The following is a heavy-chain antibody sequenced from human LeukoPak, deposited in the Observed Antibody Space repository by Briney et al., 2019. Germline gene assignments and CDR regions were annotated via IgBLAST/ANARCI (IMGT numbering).Heavy chain of an antibody. V-gene: IGHV3-7*01. CDR3: AGIGYSSSSIDY. CDR2: IKEDGSVK. J-gene: IGHJ4*02. Sequence: GGSLRLSCAASGFTFSNYWMSWVRQAPGKGLEWVANIKEDGSVKYYADSVEGRFTISRDDGKNSLYLQMNSLRAEDTAVFYCAGIGYSSSSIDYWGQGTLVTVSS. CDR1: GFTFSNYW. D-gene: IGHD6-6*01.